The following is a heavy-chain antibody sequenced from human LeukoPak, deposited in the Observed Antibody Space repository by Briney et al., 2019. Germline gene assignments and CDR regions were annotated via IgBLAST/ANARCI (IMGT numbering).Heavy chain of an antibody. V-gene: IGHV4-39*02. D-gene: IGHD2-21*02. CDR2: IYYSGST. CDR1: GGSISSSSYH. Sequence: SETLSLTCTVSGGSISSSSYHWGWIRQPPGKGLEWIGSIYYSGSTYYNPSLKSRVTISVDTSKNQFSPKLSSVTAADTAVYYCAREGLSYCGGDCYPWGQGTLVTVSS. CDR3: AREGLSYCGGDCYP. J-gene: IGHJ5*02.